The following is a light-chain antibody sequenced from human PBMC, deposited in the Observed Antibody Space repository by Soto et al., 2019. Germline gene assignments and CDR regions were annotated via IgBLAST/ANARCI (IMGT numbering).Light chain of an antibody. Sequence: QSALTQPSSVSGSPGQSITISCTGTSSDVGGYKYVSWYQQHPDKAPKLIIYDVTNRPSGISNRFSGSKSGNTASLTISGLQAEDEADYYCSSYTSSSSYVFGTATRSPS. CDR2: DVT. V-gene: IGLV2-14*01. J-gene: IGLJ1*01. CDR1: SSDVGGYKY. CDR3: SSYTSSSSYV.